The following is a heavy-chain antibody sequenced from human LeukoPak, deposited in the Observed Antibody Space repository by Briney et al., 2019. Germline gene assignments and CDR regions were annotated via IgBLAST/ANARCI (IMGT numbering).Heavy chain of an antibody. D-gene: IGHD3-22*01. J-gene: IGHJ4*02. V-gene: IGHV4-34*01. CDR3: ARGKYHYDSRPVAGWYFDY. Sequence: SETLSLTCAVYGGSFSGYYWSWIRQPPGKWLEWIGEINHSGSTNYNPSLKSRVTISVDTSKNQFSLKLSSVTAADTAVYYCARGKYHYDSRPVAGWYFDYWGQGTLVTVSS. CDR2: INHSGST. CDR1: GGSFSGYY.